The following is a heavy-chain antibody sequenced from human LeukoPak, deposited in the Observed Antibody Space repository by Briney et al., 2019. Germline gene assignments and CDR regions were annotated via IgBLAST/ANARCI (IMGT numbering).Heavy chain of an antibody. D-gene: IGHD6-13*01. J-gene: IGHJ4*02. Sequence: GGSLRLSCAASGFTFDDYAMHWVRQAPGKGLEWVSGISWNSGSIGYADSVKGRFTISRDNAKNSLYLQMNSLRAEDTALYYCAKEGPIAAASFDYWGQGTLVTVSS. V-gene: IGHV3-9*01. CDR3: AKEGPIAAASFDY. CDR2: ISWNSGSI. CDR1: GFTFDDYA.